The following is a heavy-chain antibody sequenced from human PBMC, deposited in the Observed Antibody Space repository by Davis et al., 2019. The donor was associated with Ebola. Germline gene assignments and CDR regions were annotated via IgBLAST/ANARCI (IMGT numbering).Heavy chain of an antibody. CDR3: ARARRLIPFDY. V-gene: IGHV3-53*01. CDR1: GFTVSSNY. J-gene: IGHJ4*02. D-gene: IGHD4-17*01. Sequence: GESLKISCAASGFTVSSNYMSWVRQAPGKGLEWVSVIYSGGSTYYADSVKGRFTISRDNSKNTLYLQMNSLRAEDTAVYYCARARRLIPFDYWGQGTLVTVSS. CDR2: IYSGGST.